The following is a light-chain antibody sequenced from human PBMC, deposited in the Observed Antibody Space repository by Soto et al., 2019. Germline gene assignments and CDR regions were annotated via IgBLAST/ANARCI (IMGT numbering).Light chain of an antibody. CDR2: AAS. CDR3: QQYNSYWGT. Sequence: DIQMTQSPSSLSASVGDRVTITCRASQSIANYLNWYQQKPGKAPKLLIYAASSLQSGVPSRFSGSGSGTDFTLTISSLQPDDFATYYCQQYNSYWGTFGQGTKVDIK. J-gene: IGKJ1*01. CDR1: QSIANY. V-gene: IGKV1-16*01.